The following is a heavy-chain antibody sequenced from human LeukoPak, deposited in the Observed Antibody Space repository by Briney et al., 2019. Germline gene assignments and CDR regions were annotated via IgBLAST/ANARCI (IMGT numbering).Heavy chain of an antibody. J-gene: IGHJ4*02. D-gene: IGHD5-18*01. CDR3: ARHLRGYSYGPFDS. Sequence: PSETLSLTCTVSGGSMSSYYWSWIRQPPGKGLEWIGYIYYSGSTNYNPSLKSRVTISVDTSKNQFSLNLSSVTAADTAVYHCARHLRGYSYGPFDSWGQGTLVTVS. V-gene: IGHV4-59*08. CDR2: IYYSGST. CDR1: GGSMSSYY.